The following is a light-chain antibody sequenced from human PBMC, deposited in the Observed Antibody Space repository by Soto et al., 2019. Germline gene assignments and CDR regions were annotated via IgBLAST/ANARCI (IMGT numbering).Light chain of an antibody. CDR3: QQYNNWPPLT. CDR2: GAS. Sequence: EIVLTQSPGTLSLSPGERATLSCRASQSVSSSLAWYQQKPGQAPRLLIYGASSRATGIPDRVTGSGSGTDFTLTISRLEPEDFAVYYCQQYNNWPPLTFGGGTKVDI. V-gene: IGKV3-20*01. CDR1: QSVSSS. J-gene: IGKJ4*01.